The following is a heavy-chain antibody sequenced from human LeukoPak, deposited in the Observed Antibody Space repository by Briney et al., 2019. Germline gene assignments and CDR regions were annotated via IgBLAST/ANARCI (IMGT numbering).Heavy chain of an antibody. CDR1: GFTFSSYA. CDR3: ARPYSSGWYDAFDI. V-gene: IGHV3-11*01. CDR2: ISSSGSTI. Sequence: GGSLRLSCAASGFTFSSYAMSWIRQAPGKGLEWVSYISSSGSTIYYADSVKGRFTISRDNAKNSLYLQMNSLRAEDTAVYYCARPYSSGWYDAFDIWGQGTMVTVSS. D-gene: IGHD6-19*01. J-gene: IGHJ3*02.